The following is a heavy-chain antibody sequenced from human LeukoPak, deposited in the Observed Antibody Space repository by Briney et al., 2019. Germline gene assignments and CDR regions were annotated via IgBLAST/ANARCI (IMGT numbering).Heavy chain of an antibody. Sequence: GGSLRLSCAASGFTFSSSWMHWVRQGPGKGLVWVSEIYNDATTTAYADSVKGRFTISRDNAKNTLYLQMNSLRAEDTALYYCARDQPSYYYDSSGYYSDYWGQGTLVTVSS. V-gene: IGHV3-74*01. J-gene: IGHJ4*02. D-gene: IGHD3-22*01. CDR2: IYNDATTT. CDR1: GFTFSSSW. CDR3: ARDQPSYYYDSSGYYSDY.